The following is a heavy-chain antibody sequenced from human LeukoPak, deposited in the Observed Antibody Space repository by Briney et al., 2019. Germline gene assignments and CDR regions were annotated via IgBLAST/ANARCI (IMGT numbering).Heavy chain of an antibody. D-gene: IGHD3-16*01. CDR2: IKQDGSEK. CDR1: GFTFSSYW. Sequence: TGGSLRLSWAASGFTFSSYWMSWVRQAPGKGLEWVANIKQDGSEKYYVDSVKGRFTISRDNAKNSLYLQMNSLRAEDTAVYYCARNRGEPKSALSYMDVWGKGTTVTVSS. J-gene: IGHJ6*03. CDR3: ARNRGEPKSALSYMDV. V-gene: IGHV3-7*01.